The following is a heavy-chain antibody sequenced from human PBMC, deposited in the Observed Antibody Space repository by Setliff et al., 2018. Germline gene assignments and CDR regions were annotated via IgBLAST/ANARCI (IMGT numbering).Heavy chain of an antibody. J-gene: IGHJ6*02. CDR1: GHTFTSYF. Sequence: ASVKVSCKASGHTFTSYFMQWVRQAPGQGLEWMGMINPSGGYTIYAQKFQGRVTMTRDTSTSTVYLELSSLRSDDTAVYYCASDGQGNYNFWSGSYYYYGMDVWGQGTTVTVSS. D-gene: IGHD3-3*01. CDR2: INPSGGYT. V-gene: IGHV1-46*01. CDR3: ASDGQGNYNFWSGSYYYYGMDV.